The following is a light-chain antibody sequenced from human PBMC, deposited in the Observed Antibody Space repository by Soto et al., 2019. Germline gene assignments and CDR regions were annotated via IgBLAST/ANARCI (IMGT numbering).Light chain of an antibody. J-gene: IGLJ1*01. CDR3: SSYTSSSTLYV. Sequence: QSVLTQPASVSGSPGQSIAISCTGTSSDVGGYNYVSWYQQHPGKAPKLMIHEVSNRPSGISDRFSGSKSGNTASLTISGLQADDEADYSCSSYTSSSTLYVFGPGTKVTVL. V-gene: IGLV2-14*01. CDR1: SSDVGGYNY. CDR2: EVS.